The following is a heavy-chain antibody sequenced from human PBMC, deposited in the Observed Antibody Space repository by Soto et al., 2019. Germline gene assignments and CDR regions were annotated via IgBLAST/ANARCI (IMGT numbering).Heavy chain of an antibody. CDR2: ISGSGDNT. CDR3: AKDRVVSRDIDALGI. CDR1: GFTLSMYT. Sequence: VQVLESGGGLAQPGGSLRLSCAPSGFTLSMYTMSWVRQAPEKGLEWVSSISGSGDNTYYADSVKGRFTISRDTSKNTLYLQMNGLRVEDTAMYYCAKDRVVSRDIDALGIWDQGTMVTVSS. D-gene: IGHD3-9*01. J-gene: IGHJ3*02. V-gene: IGHV3-23*01.